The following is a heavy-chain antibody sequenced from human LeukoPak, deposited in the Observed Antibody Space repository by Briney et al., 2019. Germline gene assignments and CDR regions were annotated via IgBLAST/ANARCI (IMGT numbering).Heavy chain of an antibody. V-gene: IGHV4-39*07. J-gene: IGHJ4*02. CDR2: IYYSGST. Sequence: PSETLSLTCTVSGGSISSGGYYWGWIRQPPGKGLEWIGSIYYSGSTYYNPSLKSRVTISVDTSKNQFSLKLSSVTAADTAVYYCARESDYYGSGSYDYWGQGTLVTVSS. D-gene: IGHD3-10*01. CDR3: ARESDYYGSGSYDY. CDR1: GGSISSGGYY.